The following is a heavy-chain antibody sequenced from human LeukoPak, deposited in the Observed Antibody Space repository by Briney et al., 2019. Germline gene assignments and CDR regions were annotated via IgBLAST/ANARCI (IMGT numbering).Heavy chain of an antibody. CDR3: ASSRRTADGAFDI. CDR2: IYYSGST. D-gene: IGHD4-17*01. Sequence: PSETLSLTCTVSGGSISSYYWSWIRQPPGKGLEWIGYIYYSGSTNYNPSLKSRVTISVDTSKNQFSLKLSSVTAADTAVYYCASSRRTADGAFDIWGQGTMVTVSS. J-gene: IGHJ3*02. V-gene: IGHV4-59*01. CDR1: GGSISSYY.